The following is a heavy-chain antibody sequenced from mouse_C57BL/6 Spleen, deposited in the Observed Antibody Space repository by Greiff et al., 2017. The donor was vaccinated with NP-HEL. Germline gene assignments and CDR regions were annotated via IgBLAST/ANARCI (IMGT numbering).Heavy chain of an antibody. CDR2: IDPSDSYT. CDR3: ARWAAQVFFDY. J-gene: IGHJ2*01. Sequence: QVQLQQPGAELVRPGTSVKLSCKASGYTFTSYWMHWVKQRPGQGLEWIGVIDPSDSYTNYNQKFKGKATLTVDTSSSTAYMQLSSLTSEDSAVYYCARWAAQVFFDYWGQGTTLTVSS. V-gene: IGHV1-59*01. CDR1: GYTFTSYW. D-gene: IGHD3-2*02.